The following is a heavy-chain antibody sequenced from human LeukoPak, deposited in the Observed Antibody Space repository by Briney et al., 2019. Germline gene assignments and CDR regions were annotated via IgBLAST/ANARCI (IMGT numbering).Heavy chain of an antibody. Sequence: ASVKVSCKASGGTFSSYAISWVRQAPGQGLEWMGGIIPIFGTANYAQKFQGRVTITADESTSTAYMELSSLRSEDAAVYYCARGMAAAEFDYWGQGTLVTVSS. D-gene: IGHD2-15*01. CDR3: ARGMAAAEFDY. CDR1: GGTFSSYA. V-gene: IGHV1-69*13. CDR2: IIPIFGTA. J-gene: IGHJ4*02.